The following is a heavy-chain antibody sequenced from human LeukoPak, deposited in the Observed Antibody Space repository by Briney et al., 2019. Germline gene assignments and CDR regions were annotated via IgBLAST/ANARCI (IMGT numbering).Heavy chain of an antibody. Sequence: STMVLTNTSCDTFIGNYMWCAVREPGEKVVWITWNDPNSGGTKYAQNLQGRVTMTRDTSINTAYMDLSRLRSDDTAMYYCARWGPQVGIFSDAFDIWGQGTMVTVSS. CDR1: CDTFIGNY. J-gene: IGHJ3*02. CDR3: ARWGPQVGIFSDAFDI. CDR2: NDPNSGGT. V-gene: IGHV1-2*02. D-gene: IGHD1-26*01.